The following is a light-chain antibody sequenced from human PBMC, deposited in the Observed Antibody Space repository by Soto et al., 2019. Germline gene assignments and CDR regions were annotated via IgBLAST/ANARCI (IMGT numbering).Light chain of an antibody. CDR2: EVN. CDR3: SSYTSSDTWV. J-gene: IGLJ3*02. Sequence: QSVLTQPPSVSGSPGQSVAISCTGTSSDVGNYNRVSWFQQPPGTAPKLMIYEVNNRPSGVPDRFSGSKSGNTASLTISGLQADDEGDYYCSSYTSSDTWVFGGGTKLTVL. CDR1: SSDVGNYNR. V-gene: IGLV2-18*02.